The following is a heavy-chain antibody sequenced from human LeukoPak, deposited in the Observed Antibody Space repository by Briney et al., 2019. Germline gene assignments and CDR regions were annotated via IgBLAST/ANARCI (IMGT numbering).Heavy chain of an antibody. D-gene: IGHD3-22*01. Sequence: GGALRLSCAASGFTVSSNYMSWVRQAPGKGLEWVSVISSGGSTYYADSVKGRFTISRDSSKNTLYLQMNSLRAEDTAVYYCARDYYDSSCPNDYWGQGTLVTVSS. CDR2: ISSGGST. CDR3: ARDYYDSSCPNDY. J-gene: IGHJ4*02. V-gene: IGHV3-66*01. CDR1: GFTVSSNY.